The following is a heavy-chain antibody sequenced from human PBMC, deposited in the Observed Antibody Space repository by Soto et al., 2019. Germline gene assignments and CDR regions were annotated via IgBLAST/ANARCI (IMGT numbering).Heavy chain of an antibody. Sequence: PETTSPTCTVSGGSISSSSYDWGWIRQPPGKGLEWIGSIYYSGSTYYNPSLKSRVTISVDTSKNQFSLKLSSVTAADTAVYYCARRRSGGSSTSFDYWGQGTLVTVSS. CDR3: ARRRSGGSSTSFDY. V-gene: IGHV4-39*01. J-gene: IGHJ4*02. CDR2: IYYSGST. D-gene: IGHD2-15*01. CDR1: GGSISSSSYD.